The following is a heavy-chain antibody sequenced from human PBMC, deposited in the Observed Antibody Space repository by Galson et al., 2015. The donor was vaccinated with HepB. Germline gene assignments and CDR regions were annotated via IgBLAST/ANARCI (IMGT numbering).Heavy chain of an antibody. Sequence: SVKVSCKASGYTFTGYYIHWVRQAPGQGLEWMGWINPNTGGTHYAQKFQGWVTMTRDTSISTAYMELRRPRSGDTAVYYCARRSDYASSGLDFWGQGTLVTVSS. CDR2: INPNTGGT. CDR3: ARRSDYASSGLDF. J-gene: IGHJ4*02. CDR1: GYTFTGYY. D-gene: IGHD6-6*01. V-gene: IGHV1-2*04.